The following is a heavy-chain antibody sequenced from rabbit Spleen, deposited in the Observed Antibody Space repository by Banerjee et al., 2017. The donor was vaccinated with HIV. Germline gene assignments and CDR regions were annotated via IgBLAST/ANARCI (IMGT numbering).Heavy chain of an antibody. Sequence: QLVESGGGLVQPGGSLTLSCKASGFDFSGYYLSWVRQAPGKGLEWIGYIDPVFGTTYYATWVSGRFTISSHNAQNTLYLQLNSLTAADTATYFCTRDDGSGHYIDGYFNLWGPGTLVTVS. V-gene: IGHV1S7*01. CDR1: GFDFSGYY. CDR2: IDPVFGTT. CDR3: TRDDGSGHYIDGYFNL. J-gene: IGHJ4*01. D-gene: IGHD1-1*01.